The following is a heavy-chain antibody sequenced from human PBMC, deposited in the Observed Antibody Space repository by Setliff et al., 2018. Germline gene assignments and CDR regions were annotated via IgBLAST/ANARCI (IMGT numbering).Heavy chain of an antibody. V-gene: IGHV1-18*01. D-gene: IGHD3-22*01. Sequence: ASVKVSCKTSGYSFTSYGISWVRQAPGQGLEWMGWISANNGHTNIVKNFQGRVTMTTDTTTSTAYMELRSLRFDDTAVYYCARERAYDGLNYYGMDVWGQGTTVTVSS. CDR1: GYSFTSYG. J-gene: IGHJ6*01. CDR3: ARERAYDGLNYYGMDV. CDR2: ISANNGHT.